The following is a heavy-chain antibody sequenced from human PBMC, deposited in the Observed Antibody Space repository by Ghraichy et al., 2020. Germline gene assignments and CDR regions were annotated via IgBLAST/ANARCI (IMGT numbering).Heavy chain of an antibody. Sequence: GSLRLSCAASGFTVSSNYMSWVRQAPGKGLEWVSVIYSGGSTYYADSVKGRFTISRDNSKNTLYLQMNSLRAEDTAVYYCARYDFRDGEYSGYDLGGIDYWGQGTLVTVSS. V-gene: IGHV3-53*01. D-gene: IGHD5-12*01. CDR3: ARYDFRDGEYSGYDLGGIDY. CDR1: GFTVSSNY. CDR2: IYSGGST. J-gene: IGHJ4*02.